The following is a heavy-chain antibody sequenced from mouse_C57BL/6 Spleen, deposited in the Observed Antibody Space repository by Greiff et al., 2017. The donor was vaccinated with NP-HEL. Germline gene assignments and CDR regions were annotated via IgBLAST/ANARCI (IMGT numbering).Heavy chain of an antibody. Sequence: VKLMESGPGLVAPSQSLSITCTVSGFSLTSYGVHWVRQPPGTGLEWLVVIWSDGSTTYNSALKSRLSISKDNSKSQVFLKMNSLQTDDTAMYYCARRSNDYYAMDYWGQGTSVTVSS. CDR2: IWSDGST. D-gene: IGHD2-5*01. V-gene: IGHV2-6*03. J-gene: IGHJ4*01. CDR1: GFSLTSYG. CDR3: ARRSNDYYAMDY.